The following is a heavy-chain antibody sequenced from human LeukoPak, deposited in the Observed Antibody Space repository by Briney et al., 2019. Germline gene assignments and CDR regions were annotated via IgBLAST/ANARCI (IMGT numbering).Heavy chain of an antibody. D-gene: IGHD5-12*01. V-gene: IGHV3-21*01. J-gene: IGHJ4*02. CDR3: ARDTITSLHY. CDR1: GFTFSSYS. Sequence: GGSLRLSCAASGFTFSSYSMNWVRQAPGKGLEWVSSISSSSSYIYYADSVKGRLTISRDNAKNSLYLQMNSLRAEDTAVYYCARDTITSLHYWGQGTLVTVSS. CDR2: ISSSSSYI.